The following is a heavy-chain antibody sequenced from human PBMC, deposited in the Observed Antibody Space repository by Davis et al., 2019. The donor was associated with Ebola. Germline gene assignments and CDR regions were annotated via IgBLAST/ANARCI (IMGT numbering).Heavy chain of an antibody. Sequence: PGGSLRLSCAASGFTFSDYYMSWIRQAPGKGLEWVSYISSSGSTIYYADSVKGRFTISRDNAKNSLYLQMNSLRAEDTAVYYCASLLPNVVVPAVEGMDVWGQGTTVTVSS. CDR2: ISSSGSTI. V-gene: IGHV3-11*04. D-gene: IGHD2-2*01. CDR3: ASLLPNVVVPAVEGMDV. J-gene: IGHJ6*02. CDR1: GFTFSDYY.